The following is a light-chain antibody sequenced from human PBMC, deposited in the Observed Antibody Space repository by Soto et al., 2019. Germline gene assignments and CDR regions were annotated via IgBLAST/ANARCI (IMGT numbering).Light chain of an antibody. CDR2: DVS. V-gene: IGKV3-15*01. CDR3: QQYNNWFSIT. CDR1: QSVSGK. Sequence: EIVMTQSPATLSVPPGERATLSCRASQSVSGKLAWYQQKPGQAPRLVIYDVSTRATGIPARFSGSGSGTEFTLTISSRQSEDFAVYYCQQYNNWFSITFGQGTRLEI. J-gene: IGKJ5*01.